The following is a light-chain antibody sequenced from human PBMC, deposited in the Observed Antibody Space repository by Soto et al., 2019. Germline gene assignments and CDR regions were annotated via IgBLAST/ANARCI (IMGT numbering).Light chain of an antibody. CDR3: QQSTA. J-gene: IGKJ1*01. V-gene: IGKV3-20*01. Sequence: EIVLTQSPGTLSLSPGERATLSCRASQSISNNYLAWYQQRPGQAPRLLIYGVSSRATGIADRFSGSGSGTAFTRPIRRLEPEDFAMYYCQQSTAFVQGPRVEI. CDR1: QSISNNY. CDR2: GVS.